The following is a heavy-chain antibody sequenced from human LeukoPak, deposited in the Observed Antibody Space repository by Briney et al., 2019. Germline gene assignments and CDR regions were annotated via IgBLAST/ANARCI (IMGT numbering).Heavy chain of an antibody. D-gene: IGHD3-9*01. CDR3: AREQVMYYDVLTGYSRPYNWFDP. J-gene: IGHJ5*02. CDR2: IYHSGST. V-gene: IGHV4-59*11. Sequence: PSETLSLTCTVSDGSISNHYWNWIRQPPGKGLEWIGYIYHSGSTNYNPSLKSRVTISIDTSKNQFSLKLSSVSAADTAMYYCAREQVMYYDVLTGYSRPYNWFDPWGQGTLVTVSS. CDR1: DGSISNHY.